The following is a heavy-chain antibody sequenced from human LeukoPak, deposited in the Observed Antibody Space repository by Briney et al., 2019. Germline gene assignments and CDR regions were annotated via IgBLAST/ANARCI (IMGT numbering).Heavy chain of an antibody. CDR2: INPDSGGT. J-gene: IGHJ3*02. CDR3: ARPLIVGATTRAFDI. Sequence: AASVKVSCKASGYTFTGYYICWVRQAPGQGLEWMGWINPDSGGTRYAQNFQGRVTMTRDTSISTAYMELSRLRSNDTAVYYCARPLIVGATTRAFDIWGQGTMVTVSS. CDR1: GYTFTGYY. D-gene: IGHD1-26*01. V-gene: IGHV1-2*02.